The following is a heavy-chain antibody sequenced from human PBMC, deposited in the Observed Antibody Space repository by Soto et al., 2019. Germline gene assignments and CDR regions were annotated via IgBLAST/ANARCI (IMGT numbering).Heavy chain of an antibody. CDR1: GYTFTSYY. CDR2: INPSGGST. V-gene: IGHV1-46*01. CDR3: ARDPNYYYDSSGYYDPGFDY. J-gene: IGHJ4*02. Sequence: QVQLVQSGAEVKKPGASVKVSCKASGYTFTSYYMHWVRQAPGQGLEWMGIINPSGGSTSYAQKFQGRVTMTRDTSTITVYMELSSLRSEDTAVYYCARDPNYYYDSSGYYDPGFDYWGQGTLVTASS. D-gene: IGHD3-22*01.